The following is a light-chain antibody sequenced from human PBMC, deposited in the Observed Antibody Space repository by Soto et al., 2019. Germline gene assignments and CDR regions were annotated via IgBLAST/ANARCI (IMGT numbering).Light chain of an antibody. V-gene: IGKV2-30*02. CDR2: LVS. J-gene: IGKJ2*01. CDR3: MQGTQWPPYT. CDR1: QSLVHSDGNTY. Sequence: DVVMTQSPLSLPVTLGQPASISCRSSQSLVHSDGNTYLNWFQQRPGQSPRRLIYLVSNRDSVVPDRFSGSGSGTDFTLEISRVEAEDVGVYYCMQGTQWPPYTFGQGTKLEIK.